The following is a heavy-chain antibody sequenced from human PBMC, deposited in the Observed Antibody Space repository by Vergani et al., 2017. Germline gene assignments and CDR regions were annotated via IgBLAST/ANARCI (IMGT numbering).Heavy chain of an antibody. CDR3: ARHTTYTDS. CDR1: EYSFGNYW. D-gene: IGHD1-1*01. J-gene: IGHJ4*02. V-gene: IGHV5-51*01. CDR2: IYPADSDT. Sequence: EVELVQSGPEMRKPGESLKISCKGSEYSFGNYWIGCVRQMPGKGLECMGIIYPADSDTRYSPSFQGQVTISADKSISTAFLQWDSLKASDTALYYCARHTTYTDSWGQGTLVTVSS.